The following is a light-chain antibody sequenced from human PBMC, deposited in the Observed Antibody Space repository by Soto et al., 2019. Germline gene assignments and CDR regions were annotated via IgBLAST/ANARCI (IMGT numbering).Light chain of an antibody. Sequence: DIQMTQSPSSLSASVGDTVTITCRASQSISLFLNWYQQKPGKAPKLLIYAASSLQSGVPSRFSGNGSGTDFTLIISSLQPEDFATYYCHQTDSNPETFGQGTKVEIK. CDR1: QSISLF. V-gene: IGKV1-39*01. CDR3: HQTDSNPET. CDR2: AAS. J-gene: IGKJ1*01.